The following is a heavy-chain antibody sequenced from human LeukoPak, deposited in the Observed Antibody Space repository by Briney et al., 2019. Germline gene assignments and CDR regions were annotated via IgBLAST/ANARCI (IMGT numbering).Heavy chain of an antibody. J-gene: IGHJ4*02. CDR1: GFTFDDYA. D-gene: IGHD3-22*01. V-gene: IGHV3-9*01. CDR2: ISWNSDNI. Sequence: GGSLRLSCAASGFTFDDYAMHWVRQAPGKGLEWVSGISWNSDNIDYADSVKGRLTISSNNAKNSLFLQMNSLKAEDTALYYCVKDVGITISFLEYWGQGTLVTVSS. CDR3: VKDVGITISFLEY.